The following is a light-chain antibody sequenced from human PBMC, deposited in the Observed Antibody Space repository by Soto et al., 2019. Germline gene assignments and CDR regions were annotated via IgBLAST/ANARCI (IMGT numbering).Light chain of an antibody. V-gene: IGLV3-1*01. Sequence: SYELTQPPSVSVSPGQTASISCSGDKLGDKYVCWYQQKPGQSPVLVIYEDNKRPSGIPERFSGSNSGNTATLTISGTQAMDEADYYCQAWDSSTHWVFGPGTKLTVL. J-gene: IGLJ1*01. CDR3: QAWDSSTHWV. CDR2: EDN. CDR1: KLGDKY.